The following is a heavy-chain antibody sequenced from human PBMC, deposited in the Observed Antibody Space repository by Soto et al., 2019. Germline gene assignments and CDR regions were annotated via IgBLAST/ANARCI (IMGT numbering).Heavy chain of an antibody. CDR1: GGTFSSYA. CDR3: VLARPPVIAAAGIGYYYDGMDV. CDR2: IIPIFGTA. V-gene: IGHV1-69*06. Sequence: QVQLVQSVAEVKKPGSSVKVSCKASGGTFSSYAISWVRQAPGQGLEWMGGIIPIFGTANDAQKFQGRVTITADKATSTADTALSSVRSEDTAVYYCVLARPPVIAAAGIGYYYDGMDVWGQGTTVTVSS. D-gene: IGHD6-13*01. J-gene: IGHJ6*02.